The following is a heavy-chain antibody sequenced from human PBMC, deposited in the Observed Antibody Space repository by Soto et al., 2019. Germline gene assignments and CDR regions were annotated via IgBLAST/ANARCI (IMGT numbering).Heavy chain of an antibody. CDR1: GFTFSNYG. CDR3: ARAPGPGVKTVWFDP. CDR2: ISYDGSEK. Sequence: GGSLRLSCAASGFTFSNYGMHWVRQAPGKGLEWVAVISYDGSEKYYADSVKGRFTISRDSSKNTLYLQMNSLRPEDTAVYYCARAPGPGVKTVWFDPWGQGTMVTVSS. J-gene: IGHJ5*02. D-gene: IGHD2-21*01. V-gene: IGHV3-30*03.